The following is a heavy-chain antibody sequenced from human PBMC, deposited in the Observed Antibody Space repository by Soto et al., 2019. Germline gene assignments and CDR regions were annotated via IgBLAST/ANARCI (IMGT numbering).Heavy chain of an antibody. V-gene: IGHV3-23*01. CDR3: AKDGCGPLRYFDWCPNMGWFDP. D-gene: IGHD3-9*01. CDR1: GFTFSSYA. J-gene: IGHJ5*02. Sequence: GGSLRLSCAASGFTFSSYAMSWVRQAPGKGLEWVSAISGSGGSTYYADSVKGRFTISRDNSKNTLYLQMNSLRAEDTAVYYCAKDGCGPLRYFDWCPNMGWFDPWGQGTLVTVSS. CDR2: ISGSGGST.